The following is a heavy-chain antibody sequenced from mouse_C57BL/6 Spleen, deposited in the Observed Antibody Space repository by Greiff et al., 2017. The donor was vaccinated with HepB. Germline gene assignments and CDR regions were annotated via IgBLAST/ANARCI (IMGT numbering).Heavy chain of an antibody. CDR2: IYPGDGDT. V-gene: IGHV1-82*01. D-gene: IGHD2-4*01. CDR3: ARFYYDYDRDYFDY. Sequence: QVQLQQSGPELVKPGASVKISCKASGYAFSSSWMNWVKQRPGKGLEWIGRIYPGDGDTNYNGKFKGKATLTADKSSSTAYMQLSSLTSEDSAVYFCARFYYDYDRDYFDYWGQGTTLTVSS. CDR1: GYAFSSSW. J-gene: IGHJ2*01.